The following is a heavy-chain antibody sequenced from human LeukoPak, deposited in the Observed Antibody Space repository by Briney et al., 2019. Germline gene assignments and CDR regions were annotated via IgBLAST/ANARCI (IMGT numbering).Heavy chain of an antibody. V-gene: IGHV3-7*03. Sequence: GGSLRLSCAASGFMFSTYWMSWVRQAPGKGLEWVANIKQDGSEKNYVDSVKGRFTISRDNANKSLYLQMNSLRVEDTALYYCARDITEAAIAYYFDYWGQGTLVTVSS. J-gene: IGHJ4*02. D-gene: IGHD1-14*01. CDR2: IKQDGSEK. CDR3: ARDITEAAIAYYFDY. CDR1: GFMFSTYW.